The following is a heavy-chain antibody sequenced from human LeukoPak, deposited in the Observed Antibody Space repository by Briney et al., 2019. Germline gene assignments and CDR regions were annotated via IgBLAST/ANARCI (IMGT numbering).Heavy chain of an antibody. CDR3: ARELPRMGQFLEWLLHYFDY. D-gene: IGHD3-3*01. J-gene: IGHJ4*02. CDR1: GYTFTSYG. CDR2: ISAYNGNT. Sequence: ASVKVSCKASGYTFTSYGISWVRQAPGQGLEWMGLISAYNGNTNYAQKLQGRVTMTTDTSTSTAYMELSSLRSDDTAVYYCARELPRMGQFLEWLLHYFDYWGQGTLVTVSS. V-gene: IGHV1-18*01.